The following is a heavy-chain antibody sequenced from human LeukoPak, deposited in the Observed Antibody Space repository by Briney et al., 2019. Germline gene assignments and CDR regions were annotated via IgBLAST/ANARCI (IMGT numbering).Heavy chain of an antibody. CDR2: ISGGGGYT. Sequence: GGSLRLSCAASGFTFSSYAMSWVRQAPGKGLEWVSGISGGGGYTYYADSVKGRFTISRDNSKNTLYLQMNSLRAEDTAVYYCAKGDYYDSSGYYYWGQGTLVTVSS. V-gene: IGHV3-23*01. CDR3: AKGDYYDSSGYYY. CDR1: GFTFSSYA. D-gene: IGHD3-22*01. J-gene: IGHJ4*02.